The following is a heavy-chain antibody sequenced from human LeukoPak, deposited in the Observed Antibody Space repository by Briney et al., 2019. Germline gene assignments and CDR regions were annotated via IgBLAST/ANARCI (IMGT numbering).Heavy chain of an antibody. V-gene: IGHV3-53*01. D-gene: IGHD2/OR15-2a*01. CDR2: IYSGGST. J-gene: IGHJ5*02. Sequence: GGSLRLSCAASGSTVSSNYMSWVRQAPGKGLEWVSVIYSGGSTYYADSVKGRFTISRDNSKNTLYLQMNSLRAEDTAVYYCARVSRVITNWFDPWGQGTLVTVSS. CDR3: ARVSRVITNWFDP. CDR1: GSTVSSNY.